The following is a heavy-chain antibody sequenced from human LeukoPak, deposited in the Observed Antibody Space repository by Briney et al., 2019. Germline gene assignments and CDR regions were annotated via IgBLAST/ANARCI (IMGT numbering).Heavy chain of an antibody. J-gene: IGHJ4*02. D-gene: IGHD3-22*01. CDR2: IIPILGIA. CDR3: AREPHVGWLAYFDY. CDR1: GGTFSSYA. V-gene: IGHV1-69*04. Sequence: GASVKVSCKASGGTFSSYAISWVRQAPGQGLEWVGRIIPILGIANYAQKFQGRVTITADKSTSTAYMELSSLRSEDTAVYYCAREPHVGWLAYFDYWGQGTLVTVSS.